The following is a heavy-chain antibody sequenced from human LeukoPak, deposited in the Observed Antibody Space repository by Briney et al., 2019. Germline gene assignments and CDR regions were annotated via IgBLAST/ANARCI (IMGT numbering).Heavy chain of an antibody. J-gene: IGHJ6*03. Sequence: PGRSLRLSCAASGFTFSSYGMHWVRQAPGKGLEWVAFIRYDGSNKYYADSVKGRFTISRDNSKNTLYLQMNSLRAEDTAVYYCAKDLFTIFGVVTPWDMDVWGKGTTVTVSS. D-gene: IGHD3-3*01. V-gene: IGHV3-30*02. CDR2: IRYDGSNK. CDR3: AKDLFTIFGVVTPWDMDV. CDR1: GFTFSSYG.